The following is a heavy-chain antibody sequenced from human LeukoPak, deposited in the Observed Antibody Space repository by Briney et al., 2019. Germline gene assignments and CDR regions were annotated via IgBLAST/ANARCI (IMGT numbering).Heavy chain of an antibody. CDR2: INPSGGST. D-gene: IGHD6-13*01. CDR1: GYTFTSYY. J-gene: IGHJ4*02. Sequence: ASVKVSCRASGYTFTSYYMHWVRQAPGQGLEWMGIINPSGGSTSYAQKFQGRVTMTRDTSTSTVYMVLSSLRSEDTAVYYCATGAGIAAAGPKADYWGQGTLVTVSS. CDR3: ATGAGIAAAGPKADY. V-gene: IGHV1-46*01.